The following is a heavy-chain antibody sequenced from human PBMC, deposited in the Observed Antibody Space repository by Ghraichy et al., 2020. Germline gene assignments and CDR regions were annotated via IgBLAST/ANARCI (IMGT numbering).Heavy chain of an antibody. Sequence: SVKVSCKASGGTFSSYAISWVRQAPGQGLEWMGGIIPIFGTANYAQKFQGRVTITADESTSTAYMELSSLRSEDTAVYYCARDPAAGRPKDYYYYGMDVWGQGTTVTVSS. V-gene: IGHV1-69*13. CDR2: IIPIFGTA. CDR1: GGTFSSYA. J-gene: IGHJ6*02. CDR3: ARDPAAGRPKDYYYYGMDV. D-gene: IGHD6-13*01.